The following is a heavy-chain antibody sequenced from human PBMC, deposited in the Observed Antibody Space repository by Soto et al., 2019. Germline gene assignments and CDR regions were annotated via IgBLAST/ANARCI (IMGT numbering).Heavy chain of an antibody. V-gene: IGHV3-21*01. D-gene: IGHD2-8*01. CDR2: ISSSSSYI. Sequence: LRLSCAASGFTFSSYSMNWVRQAPGKGLEWVSSISSSSSYIYYADSVKGRFTISRDNAKNSLYLQMNSLRAEDTAVYYCARDRMVGFPNTVWGQGTLVTVSS. CDR3: ARDRMVGFPNTV. CDR1: GFTFSSYS. J-gene: IGHJ4*02.